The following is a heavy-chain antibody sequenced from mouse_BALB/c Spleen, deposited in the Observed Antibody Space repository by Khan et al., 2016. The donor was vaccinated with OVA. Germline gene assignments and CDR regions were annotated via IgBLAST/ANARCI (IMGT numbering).Heavy chain of an antibody. CDR2: INSNGGST. CDR1: GFTFSSYG. V-gene: IGHV5-6-3*01. CDR3: ARMARTIN. Sequence: EVQLQESGGGLVQPGGSLKLSCAASGFTFSSYGMSWVRQTPAKRLELVATINSNGGSTYYPDSVKGRFTISRDNAKNTLYLQMSSLKSEDTAMYYCARMARTINWGQGTTLTVSS. J-gene: IGHJ2*01.